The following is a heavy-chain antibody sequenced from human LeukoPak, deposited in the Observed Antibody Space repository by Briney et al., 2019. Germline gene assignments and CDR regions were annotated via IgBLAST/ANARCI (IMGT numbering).Heavy chain of an antibody. CDR1: GGTFSSYA. J-gene: IGHJ6*04. CDR3: AARFYDILTGNYYYGMDV. Sequence: SVKVSCKASGGTFSSYAISWVRQAPGQGLEWMGGIIPIFGTANYAQKFQGRVTITADKSTSTAYMELSSLRSEDTAVYYCAARFYDILTGNYYYGMDVWGKGTTATVSS. CDR2: IIPIFGTA. V-gene: IGHV1-69*06. D-gene: IGHD3-9*01.